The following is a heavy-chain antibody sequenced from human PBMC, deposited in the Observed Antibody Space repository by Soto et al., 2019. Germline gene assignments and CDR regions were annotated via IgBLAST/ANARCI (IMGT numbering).Heavy chain of an antibody. CDR3: AKDPNGDYVGAFDS. CDR1: EFTFSNYA. CDR2: IGADINYI. D-gene: IGHD4-17*01. V-gene: IGHV3-23*01. J-gene: IGHJ4*02. Sequence: PGGSLRLSCTASEFTFSNYAVTWVRQAPGKGLEWVSSIGADINYIYYADSVKGRFTISRDKSKNTVFLQMNSLRADDTAVYYCAKDPNGDYVGAFDSWGQGTLVTVS.